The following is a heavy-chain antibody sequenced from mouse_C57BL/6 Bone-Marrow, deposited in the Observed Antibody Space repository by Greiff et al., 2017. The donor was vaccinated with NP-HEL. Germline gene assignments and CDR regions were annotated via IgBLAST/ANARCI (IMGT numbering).Heavy chain of an antibody. CDR1: GYTFTDYY. D-gene: IGHD2-5*01. J-gene: IGHJ4*01. CDR3: ARGGAYYSNLYAMDY. V-gene: IGHV1-19*01. CDR2: INPYNGGT. Sequence: EVKLMESGPVLVKPGASVKMSCKASGYTFTDYYMNWVKQSHGKSLEWIGVINPYNGGTSYNQKFKGKATLTVDKSSSTAYMELNSLTSEDSAVYYCARGGAYYSNLYAMDYWGQGTSVTVSS.